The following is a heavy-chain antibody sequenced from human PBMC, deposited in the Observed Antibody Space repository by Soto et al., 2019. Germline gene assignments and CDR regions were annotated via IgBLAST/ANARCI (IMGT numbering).Heavy chain of an antibody. CDR2: IYYSGST. Sequence: SETLSLTCTVSGGPISSGDYYWSWIRQPPGKGLEWIGYIYYSGSTYYNPSLKSRVTISVDTSKNQFSLKLSSVTAADTAVYYCARGGGYYDFWSGYCCSRSWFDPWGQGTLVTV. V-gene: IGHV4-30-4*01. J-gene: IGHJ5*02. CDR3: ARGGGYYDFWSGYCCSRSWFDP. D-gene: IGHD3-3*01. CDR1: GGPISSGDYY.